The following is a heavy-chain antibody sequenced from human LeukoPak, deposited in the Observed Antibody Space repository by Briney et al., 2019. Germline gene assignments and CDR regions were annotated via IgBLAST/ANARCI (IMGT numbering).Heavy chain of an antibody. J-gene: IGHJ4*02. CDR3: AEAYSSGWYYFDF. Sequence: GRSLRLSCAASGFTFSSYGMHWVRQAPGKGLEWVAVIWYDGSNKYYADSVKGRFTISRDNSKNTLYLQMNSLRAEDAAVYYCAEAYSSGWYYFDFWGQGTLVTVSS. D-gene: IGHD6-19*01. CDR2: IWYDGSNK. V-gene: IGHV3-33*01. CDR1: GFTFSSYG.